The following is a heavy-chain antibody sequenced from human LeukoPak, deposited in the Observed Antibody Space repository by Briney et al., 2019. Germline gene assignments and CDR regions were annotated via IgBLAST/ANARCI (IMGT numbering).Heavy chain of an antibody. D-gene: IGHD6-6*01. CDR2: IKQDGSEK. J-gene: IGHJ3*02. V-gene: IGHV3-7*01. Sequence: PGGSLRLSCAASGFTFSSYSMNWVRQAPGKGLEWVANIKQDGSEKYYVDSVKGRFTISRDNAKNSLYLQMNSLRAEDTAVYYCARDRYSSSRRGAFDIWGQGTMVTVSS. CDR3: ARDRYSSSRRGAFDI. CDR1: GFTFSSYS.